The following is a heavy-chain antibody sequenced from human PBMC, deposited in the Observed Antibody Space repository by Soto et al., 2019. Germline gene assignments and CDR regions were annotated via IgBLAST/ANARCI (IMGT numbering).Heavy chain of an antibody. J-gene: IGHJ4*02. V-gene: IGHV3-7*03. Sequence: GGSLRLSCAASGFTFSNYWISWVRQAPGKGLEWVANIKQDGSEKHYVDSVKGRFTISRDNGKKSLYLQMNSLRAEDKAVYYCATAVWGYGAFHFDYWGQGTLVTVSS. CDR1: GFTFSNYW. CDR2: IKQDGSEK. CDR3: ATAVWGYGAFHFDY. D-gene: IGHD4-17*01.